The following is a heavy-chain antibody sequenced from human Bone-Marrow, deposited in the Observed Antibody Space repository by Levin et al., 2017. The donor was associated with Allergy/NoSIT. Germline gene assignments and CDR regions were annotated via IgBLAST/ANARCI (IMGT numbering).Heavy chain of an antibody. D-gene: IGHD1-14*01. Sequence: SETLSLTCSVSGGSVTSTFTDYWTWIRQSPGKGLEWIGSVNFGGGTYYSPSLKSRVTISLDTSKNRFSLRLTSVTAADSAIFSCSRRRRLTTSFAHHTPAPTARAPIPRTTAKNQFSRRWTSVTAAASAIFYCARRRRLTTAFDARTGAPRLALDVWGQGTTVTVSS. V-gene: IGHV4-39*01. CDR2: VNFGGGT. CDR3: SRRRRLTTSFAHHTPAPTARAPIPRTTAKNQFSRRWTSVTAAASAIFYCARRRRLTTAFDARTGAPRLALDV. J-gene: IGHJ6*02. CDR1: GGSVTSTFTDY.